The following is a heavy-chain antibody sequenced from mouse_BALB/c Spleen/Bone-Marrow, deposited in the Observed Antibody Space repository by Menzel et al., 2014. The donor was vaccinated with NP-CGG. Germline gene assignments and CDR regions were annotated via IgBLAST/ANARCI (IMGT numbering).Heavy chain of an antibody. D-gene: IGHD2-4*01. J-gene: IGHJ2*01. Sequence: VQLKQSGGGLVQPGGSLRLSCAPSGFTFTDYFMTWVRQPPGKALEWLGYIRNKANGYTTEYSASVKGRFTISRNNSQSILYLQMNTLRAEDSATYYCARGYYDDYWGQGTTLTVSS. V-gene: IGHV7-3*02. CDR3: ARGYYDDY. CDR2: IRNKANGYTT. CDR1: GFTFTDYF.